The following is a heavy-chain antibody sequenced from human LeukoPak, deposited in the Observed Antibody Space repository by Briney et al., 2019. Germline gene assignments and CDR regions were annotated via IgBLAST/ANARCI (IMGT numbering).Heavy chain of an antibody. V-gene: IGHV3-7*01. Sequence: GGSLRLSCAGSGFTFSTYWMSWVRQAPGKGLEWVANIKEDGSEKYYVDSVKGRFTISRDNAKNSVYLQMSSLRAEDTAVYYCARGTPPLHNRGSYYPGGYWGQGTLVTVSS. CDR1: GFTFSTYW. D-gene: IGHD1-26*01. CDR3: ARGTPPLHNRGSYYPGGY. CDR2: IKEDGSEK. J-gene: IGHJ4*02.